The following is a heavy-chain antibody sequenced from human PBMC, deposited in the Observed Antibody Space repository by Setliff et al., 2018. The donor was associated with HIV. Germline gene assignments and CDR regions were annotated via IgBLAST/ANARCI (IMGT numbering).Heavy chain of an antibody. CDR2: IYYSGST. Sequence: PSETLSLTCTVSGGSISSSSYYWGWIRQPPGKGLEWIGSIYYSGSTYYNPSLKSRVTISVDTSKNQFSLKLSSVTAADTAVYYCARSRPYNSALDYWGQGTLVTVSS. CDR3: ARSRPYNSALDY. CDR1: GGSISSSSYY. J-gene: IGHJ4*02. D-gene: IGHD6-25*01. V-gene: IGHV4-39*01.